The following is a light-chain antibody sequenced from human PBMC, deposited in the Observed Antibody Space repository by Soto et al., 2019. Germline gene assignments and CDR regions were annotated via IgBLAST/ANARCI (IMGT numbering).Light chain of an antibody. CDR3: QHYQGGHPIA. CDR2: DVF. CDR1: QSVSAR. J-gene: IGKJ5*01. Sequence: EIVRTQSPDTLSLSPGESATLSCRASQSVSARLAWYKHKPGQPPRLLISDVFNRASGVAERFSGSGSETDFTLIIRRLEPEDSALYYCQHYQGGHPIAFGQGTRLEIK. V-gene: IGKV3-20*01.